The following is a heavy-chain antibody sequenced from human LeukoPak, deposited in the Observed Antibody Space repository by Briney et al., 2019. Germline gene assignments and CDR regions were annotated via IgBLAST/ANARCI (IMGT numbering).Heavy chain of an antibody. CDR1: GYTFTSYG. CDR2: ISAYNGHT. CDR3: ARDKDLGAVAGTFDY. Sequence: GASVKVSCKASGYTFTSYGISWVRQAPGQGLEWMGWISAYNGHTNFAQNLQGRVTMTTDTSTSTAYMELRSPRPDDTAVYYCARDKDLGAVAGTFDYWGQGTLVTVSS. D-gene: IGHD6-19*01. J-gene: IGHJ4*02. V-gene: IGHV1-18*01.